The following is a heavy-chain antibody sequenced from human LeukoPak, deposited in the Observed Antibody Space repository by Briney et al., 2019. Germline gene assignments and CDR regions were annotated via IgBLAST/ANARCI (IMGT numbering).Heavy chain of an antibody. CDR3: AMPLAAGKNYYYGMDV. D-gene: IGHD6-13*01. CDR2: IYPGDSDT. CDR1: GYSFTSYW. V-gene: IGHV5-51*01. Sequence: GESLKISCKGSGYSFTSYWIGWVRQIPGKGLEWMGIIYPGDSDTRYSPSFQGQVTISADKSISTAYLQWSSLKASDTAMYYCAMPLAAGKNYYYGMDVWGQGTTVTVSS. J-gene: IGHJ6*02.